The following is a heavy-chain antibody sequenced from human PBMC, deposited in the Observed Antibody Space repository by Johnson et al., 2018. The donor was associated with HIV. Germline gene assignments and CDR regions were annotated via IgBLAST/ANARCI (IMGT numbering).Heavy chain of an antibody. CDR2: IDTTGDT. CDR3: ARGVGNDAFDI. J-gene: IGHJ3*02. V-gene: IGHV3-13*01. CDR1: GFTFSSYD. Sequence: VQLVESGGGLVKPGGSLRLSCAASGFTFSSYDMHWVRQATGKGLEWVSSIDTTGDTYYPGSVRGRFTISRDNSKNTLYLQMNSLRAEDTAVYYCARGVGNDAFDIWGQGTMVTVSS. D-gene: IGHD1-26*01.